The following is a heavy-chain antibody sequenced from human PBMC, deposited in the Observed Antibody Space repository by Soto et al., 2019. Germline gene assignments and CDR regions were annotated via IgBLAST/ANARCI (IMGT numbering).Heavy chain of an antibody. J-gene: IGHJ3*02. V-gene: IGHV3-23*01. CDR2: ISGGGGDT. D-gene: IGHD6-13*01. Sequence: GGSLRLSCAASGFTFSWYAMSWVRQAPGEGLEWVSTISGGGGDTYYADSVKGRFTISRDNAKNSLYLQMNSLRAEDTALYYCVRERAAADVADSFVIWGQGTMVTVSS. CDR1: GFTFSWYA. CDR3: VRERAAADVADSFVI.